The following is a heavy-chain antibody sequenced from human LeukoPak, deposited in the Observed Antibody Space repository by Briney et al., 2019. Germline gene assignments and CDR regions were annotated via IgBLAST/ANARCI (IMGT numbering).Heavy chain of an antibody. CDR2: ISAYNGNT. V-gene: IGHV1-18*01. J-gene: IGHJ4*02. CDR3: ARGSSGYYHYLDY. D-gene: IGHD3-22*01. CDR1: GYTFTSYG. Sequence: ASVKVSCKASGYTFTSYGISWARQAPGQGLEWMGWISAYNGNTNYAQKLQGRVTITTDESTSTAYMELSSLRSEDTAVYYCARGSSGYYHYLDYWGQGTLVTVSS.